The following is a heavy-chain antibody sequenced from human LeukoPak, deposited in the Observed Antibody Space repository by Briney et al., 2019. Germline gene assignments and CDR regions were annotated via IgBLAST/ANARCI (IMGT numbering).Heavy chain of an antibody. D-gene: IGHD2-2*01. CDR2: IYYSGIT. CDR3: ARGRPGAFDY. J-gene: IGHJ4*02. Sequence: SETPSLTCTVSGGSISSSKYYWGWFRQPPGKGLEWIGSIYYSGITYYNPSLKSRVTISVDTSKNQFSLKLSSVTAADTAVYYCARGRPGAFDYWGQGTLVTVSS. V-gene: IGHV4-39*07. CDR1: GGSISSSKYY.